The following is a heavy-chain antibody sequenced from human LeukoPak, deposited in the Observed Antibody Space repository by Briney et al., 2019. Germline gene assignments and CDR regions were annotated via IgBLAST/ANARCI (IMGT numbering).Heavy chain of an antibody. CDR2: ISAYNGNT. V-gene: IGHV1-18*01. CDR1: GYTFTSYG. J-gene: IGHJ3*02. CDR3: ARNVPAAEVVTTNAFYS. Sequence: ASVTVSCKASGYTFTSYGISWVRQAPGQGLEWMGWISAYNGNTNYAQKLQGRVTMTTDTSTSTAYVERRSLRSDDTAVYYCARNVPAAEVVTTNAFYSWGQGTMVTVSS. D-gene: IGHD2-21*02.